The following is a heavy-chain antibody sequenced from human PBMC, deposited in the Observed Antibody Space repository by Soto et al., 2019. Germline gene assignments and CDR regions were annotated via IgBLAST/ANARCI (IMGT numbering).Heavy chain of an antibody. J-gene: IGHJ4*02. V-gene: IGHV3-43*01. CDR2: MSWDGGST. Sequence: EVQLVESGGVVVQPGGSLRLSCAASGFTFDDYTMHWVRQAPGKGLEWVSRMSWDGGSTYYADSVKGRFTISRDNSKNSLYLQMNSLRTEDTALYYCAKESSVWSDFDYWGQGTLVTVSS. D-gene: IGHD3-22*01. CDR3: AKESSVWSDFDY. CDR1: GFTFDDYT.